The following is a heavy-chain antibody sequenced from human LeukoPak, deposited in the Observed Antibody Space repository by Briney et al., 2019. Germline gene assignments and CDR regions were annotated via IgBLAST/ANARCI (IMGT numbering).Heavy chain of an antibody. CDR2: INPNSGET. J-gene: IGHJ4*02. CDR3: ARYNWNDVVSALDY. D-gene: IGHD1-1*01. V-gene: IGHV1-2*02. CDR1: GYTLSGYY. Sequence: GASVRVSCKASGYTLSGYYIHWVRQAPGQGLEWLGWINPNSGETNYAQKFQGGVTLTRDTSISTFYMEVSRLRSDDTAVYFCARYNWNDVVSALDYWGQGTLVTVS.